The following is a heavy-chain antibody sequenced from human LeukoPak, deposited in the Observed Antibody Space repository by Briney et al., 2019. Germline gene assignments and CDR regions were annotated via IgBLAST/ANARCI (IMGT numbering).Heavy chain of an antibody. CDR2: IYSGGST. J-gene: IGHJ4*02. D-gene: IGHD6-25*01. V-gene: IGHV3-66*01. CDR1: GFTVSSNY. Sequence: QSGGSLRLSCAASGFTVSSNYMTWVRQAPGKGLEWVSVIYSGGSTYYADSEKGRFTISRDNSKNTLYVQINSLRAEDTAVYYCARMSTAHYFDYWGQGTLVTVSS. CDR3: ARMSTAHYFDY.